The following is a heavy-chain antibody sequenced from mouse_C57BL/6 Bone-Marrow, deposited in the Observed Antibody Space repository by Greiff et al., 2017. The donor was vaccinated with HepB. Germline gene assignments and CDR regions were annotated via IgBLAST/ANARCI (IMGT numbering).Heavy chain of an antibody. CDR1: GYTFTDYY. D-gene: IGHD2-1*01. CDR3: ARFYYDYDAMDY. V-gene: IGHV1-76*01. Sequence: VQLQQSGAELVRPGASVKLSCKASGYTFTDYYINWVKQRPGQGLEWIARIYPGSGNTYYNEKFKGKATLTAEKSSSTAYMQLSSLTSEDSAVYFCARFYYDYDAMDYWGQGTSVTVSS. J-gene: IGHJ4*01. CDR2: IYPGSGNT.